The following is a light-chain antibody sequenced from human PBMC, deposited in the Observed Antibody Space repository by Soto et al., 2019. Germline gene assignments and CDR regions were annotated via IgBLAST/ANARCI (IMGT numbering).Light chain of an antibody. J-gene: IGLJ2*01. CDR1: SGHSNYA. CDR2: VSSDGSH. CDR3: QTWGTGIV. Sequence: QLVLTQSPSASASLGASVKLTCTLSSGHSNYAIAWHQQQPEKGPRYLMNVSSDGSHTKGDGILDRFSGSSSGAERCLTISSLQSEDEADYYCQTWGTGIVFGGGTKLTVL. V-gene: IGLV4-69*01.